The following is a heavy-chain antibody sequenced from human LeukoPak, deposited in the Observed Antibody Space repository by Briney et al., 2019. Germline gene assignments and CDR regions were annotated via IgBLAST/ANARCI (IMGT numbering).Heavy chain of an antibody. CDR2: ISGSGGST. V-gene: IGHV3-23*01. CDR3: AKLESSSGWYGGFDC. Sequence: GGSLRLSCAASGFTFSSHAMNWVRQAPGKGLEWVSAISGSGGSTYYADSVKGRFTISRDNSKNTLYLQMNSLRAEDTAVYYCAKLESSSGWYGGFDCWGQGTLLTVSS. J-gene: IGHJ4*02. D-gene: IGHD6-19*01. CDR1: GFTFSSHA.